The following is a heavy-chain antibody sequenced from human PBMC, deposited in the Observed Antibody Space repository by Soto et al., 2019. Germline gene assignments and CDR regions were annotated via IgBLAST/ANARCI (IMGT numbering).Heavy chain of an antibody. CDR3: ARQRWEYNWNINWFDP. J-gene: IGHJ5*02. CDR2: IYYSGST. Sequence: SETLSLTCTVSGGSISSYYWSWIRQPPGKGLEWIGYIYYSGSTNYNPSLKSRVTISVDTSKNQFSLKLSSVTAADTAVYYCARQRWEYNWNINWFDPWGQGTLVTVSS. D-gene: IGHD1-20*01. CDR1: GGSISSYY. V-gene: IGHV4-59*08.